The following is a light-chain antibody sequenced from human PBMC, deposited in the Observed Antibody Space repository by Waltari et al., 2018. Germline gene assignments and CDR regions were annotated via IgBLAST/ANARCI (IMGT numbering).Light chain of an antibody. CDR1: SLRSYY. CDR3: SSRDNSYNHLVV. CDR2: GRN. Sequence: SSALTQDPAVSVALGQTVRITCLGDSLRSYYAAWYPQKPGQDPLLVFYGRNTRTSVIPDRVSGSNSGSTASLTITGALAEDEADYYCSSRDNSYNHLVVFGGGTKQTVL. J-gene: IGLJ2*01. V-gene: IGLV3-19*01.